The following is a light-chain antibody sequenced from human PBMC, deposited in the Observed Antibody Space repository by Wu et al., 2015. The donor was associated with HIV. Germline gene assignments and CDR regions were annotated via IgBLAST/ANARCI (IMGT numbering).Light chain of an antibody. J-gene: IGKJ2*03. Sequence: EIVMTQSPATLSVSPGERATLSCRASQSVGGDLAWYQQKPGQAPRLLIYDASTRAPGIPARSSGSGSGTEFTLTISSLQSEDLADYYCQQYNDWPPYSFGQGTKLEIK. CDR3: QQYNDWPPYS. CDR1: QSVGGD. CDR2: DAS. V-gene: IGKV3-15*01.